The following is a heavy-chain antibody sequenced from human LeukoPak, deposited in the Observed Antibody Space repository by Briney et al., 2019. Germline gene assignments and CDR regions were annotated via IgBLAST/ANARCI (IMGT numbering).Heavy chain of an antibody. V-gene: IGHV7-4-1*02. CDR1: GYAFTSYA. J-gene: IGHJ4*02. D-gene: IGHD2-2*01. Sequence: RASVKVSCKASGYAFTSYAMNWVRQAPGQGLEWMGWTNTNTGNPTYAQGFTGRFVFSLDTSVSTAYLQISSLKAEDTAVYYCARDGDYCSSTSCLIDYWGQGTLVTVSS. CDR3: ARDGDYCSSTSCLIDY. CDR2: TNTNTGNP.